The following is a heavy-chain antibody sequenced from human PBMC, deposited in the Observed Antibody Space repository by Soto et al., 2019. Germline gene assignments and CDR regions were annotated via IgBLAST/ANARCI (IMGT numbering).Heavy chain of an antibody. CDR1: GGNFIGYY. D-gene: IGHD3-9*01. CDR2: INHSGST. J-gene: IGHJ6*02. Sequence: SETLSLTCAVDGGNFIGYYWSWIRPHTGKGLEWIGEINHSGSTNYNPSLKSRVTISVDTSKNQFSLKLSSVTAADTAVYYCARGPVLRYFDWSNRPSYGMDVWGQGTTVTVSS. CDR3: ARGPVLRYFDWSNRPSYGMDV. V-gene: IGHV4-34*01.